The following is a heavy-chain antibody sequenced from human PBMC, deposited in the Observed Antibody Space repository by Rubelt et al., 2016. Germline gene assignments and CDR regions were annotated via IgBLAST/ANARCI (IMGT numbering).Heavy chain of an antibody. CDR3: ARHTSNNGDY. V-gene: IGHV5-51*01. J-gene: IGHJ4*02. CDR2: FYPGDSDT. CDR1: GYSFAIYW. D-gene: IGHD1/OR15-1a*01. Sequence: EVQLVRSGAGVKKRGESLKISCTGYGYSFAIYWIGWVGQRPGKALEWRGVFYPGDSDTKYSRPFQGQVPISDDKSFRTAYLQWSSLKASDTAMYYCARHTSNNGDYWGQGTLVTVSS.